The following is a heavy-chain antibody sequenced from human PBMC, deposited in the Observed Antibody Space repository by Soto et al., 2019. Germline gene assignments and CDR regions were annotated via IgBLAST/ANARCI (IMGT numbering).Heavy chain of an antibody. CDR3: VGVGASSGYYYYYGMDV. J-gene: IGHJ6*02. D-gene: IGHD1-26*01. Sequence: SETLSLTCTVSGGSISSSSYYWGWIRRPPGKGLEWIGSIYYSGSTYYNPSLKSRVTISVDTSKNQFSLKLSSVTAADTAVYYCVGVGASSGYYYYYGMDVWGQGTTVTVSS. CDR2: IYYSGST. V-gene: IGHV4-39*01. CDR1: GGSISSSSYY.